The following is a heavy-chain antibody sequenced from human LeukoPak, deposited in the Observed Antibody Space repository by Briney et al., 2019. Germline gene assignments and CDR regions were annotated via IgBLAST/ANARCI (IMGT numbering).Heavy chain of an antibody. CDR2: IYYSGST. V-gene: IGHV4-61*01. Sequence: SETLSLTCTVSGGSVSSGSYYWSWLRQPPGKGLEWIGYIYYSGSTNYNPSLKSRVTISVDTSKNQFSLKLSSVTAADTAVYYCARGGSYSSSWYYGYYYYGMDVWGQGTTVTVSS. CDR3: ARGGSYSSSWYYGYYYYGMDV. CDR1: GGSVSSGSYY. J-gene: IGHJ6*02. D-gene: IGHD6-13*01.